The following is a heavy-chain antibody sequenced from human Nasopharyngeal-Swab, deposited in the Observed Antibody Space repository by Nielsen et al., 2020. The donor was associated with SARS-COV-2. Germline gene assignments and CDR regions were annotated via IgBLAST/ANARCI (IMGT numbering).Heavy chain of an antibody. CDR3: AGWGGDGYNYYFDY. J-gene: IGHJ4*02. V-gene: IGHV4-39*07. Sequence: WIRQPPGKGLEWIGSIYYSGSTYYNPSLKSRVTISVDTSKNQFSLKLSSVTAADTAAYYCAGWGGDGYNYYFDYWGQGTLVTVSS. CDR2: IYYSGST. D-gene: IGHD5-24*01.